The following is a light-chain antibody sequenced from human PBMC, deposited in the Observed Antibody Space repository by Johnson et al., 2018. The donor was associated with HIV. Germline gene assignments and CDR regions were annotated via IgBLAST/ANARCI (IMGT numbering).Light chain of an antibody. CDR1: SSNIGNNY. Sequence: QSVLTQPPSVSAAPGQKVTISCSGSSSNIGNNYVSWYQQLPGTAPKLLIYDNNKRPSGIPDRFSGSKSGTSATLGITGLQTEDEAEYYCGTWDSSLSANVLGTGTKVTVL. J-gene: IGLJ1*01. CDR3: GTWDSSLSANV. V-gene: IGLV1-51*01. CDR2: DNN.